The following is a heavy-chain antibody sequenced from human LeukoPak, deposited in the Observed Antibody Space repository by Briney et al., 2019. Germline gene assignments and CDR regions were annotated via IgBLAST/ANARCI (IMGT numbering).Heavy chain of an antibody. CDR1: GFTVSSNY. J-gene: IGHJ4*02. D-gene: IGHD3-22*01. Sequence: GGSLRLSCAASGFTVSSNYMSWVRQAPGKGLEWVSVIYSGGSTYYADSVKGRFTISRDNSKNTVYLQMNSLRVEDTAVYYCARDSGDSSGYYPGYWGQGTLVTVSS. V-gene: IGHV3-53*01. CDR2: IYSGGST. CDR3: ARDSGDSSGYYPGY.